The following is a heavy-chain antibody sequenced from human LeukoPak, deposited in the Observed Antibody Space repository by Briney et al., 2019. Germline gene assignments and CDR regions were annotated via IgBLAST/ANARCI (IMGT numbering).Heavy chain of an antibody. D-gene: IGHD1-26*01. CDR1: GGSISSYY. CDR3: ARGGVGGAHGY. CDR2: IYYSGST. V-gene: IGHV4-59*01. Sequence: SETLSLTCTVSGGSISSYYWSWIRQPPGKGLEWIGYIYYSGSTSYNPSLKSRVTISVDTSKNQFSLKLSSVTAADTAVYYCARGGVGGAHGYWGQGTLVTVSS. J-gene: IGHJ4*02.